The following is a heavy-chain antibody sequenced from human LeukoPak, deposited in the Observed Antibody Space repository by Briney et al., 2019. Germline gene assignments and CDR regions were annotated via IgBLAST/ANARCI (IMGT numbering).Heavy chain of an antibody. CDR2: IYPGDSGT. Sequence: GSSMKFCCKSCGTSCSNYMSCLLHATAEKLQEWMGIIYPGDSGTKYSPSFQGPVNISADKSISTAYLQWSSLKSSDTAMYYCARQGIVANVDYWGQGTLVTVSS. CDR3: ARQGIVANVDY. CDR1: GTSCSNYM. V-gene: IGHV5-51*07. J-gene: IGHJ4*02. D-gene: IGHD5-12*01.